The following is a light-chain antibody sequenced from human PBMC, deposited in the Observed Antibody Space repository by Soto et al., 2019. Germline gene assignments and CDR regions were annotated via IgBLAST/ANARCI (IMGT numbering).Light chain of an antibody. CDR3: QQYENLPT. J-gene: IGKJ5*01. CDR1: QNINNY. CDR2: DAS. V-gene: IGKV1-33*01. Sequence: IQIAHSPSSLSASVGGRVTITFQASQNINNYLNWYQQKPGRAPKLLIYDASNLEAGVPSRFRGSGSGTDFTFTISRLQPEDIATYYCQQYENLPTFGQGTRLEIK.